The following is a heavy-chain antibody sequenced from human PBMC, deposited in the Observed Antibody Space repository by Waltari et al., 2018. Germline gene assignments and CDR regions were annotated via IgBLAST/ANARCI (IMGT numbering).Heavy chain of an antibody. CDR3: GKLDYDGNGFPNYFDH. D-gene: IGHD3-22*01. CDR2: ISESGGST. Sequence: EVRLLESGGGLVQPGGSLRLSCAASGFTFSSYAMTWVRQVPGKVLAAVSTISESGGSTYYAHSVKGRFTISRDNSKITLYLQMSSLRVEDTAIYYCGKLDYDGNGFPNYFDHWGQGTLVTVSS. CDR1: GFTFSSYA. J-gene: IGHJ4*02. V-gene: IGHV3-23*01.